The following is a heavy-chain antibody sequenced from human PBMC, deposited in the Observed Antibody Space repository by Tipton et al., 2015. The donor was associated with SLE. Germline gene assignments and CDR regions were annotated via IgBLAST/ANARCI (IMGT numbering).Heavy chain of an antibody. CDR1: GGSISSHY. CDR2: IYYSGST. V-gene: IGHV4-59*11. D-gene: IGHD6-13*01. Sequence: TLSLTCTVSGGSISSHYWSWIRQPPGKGLEWIGYIYYSGSTYYNPSLKSRVTISVDTSKNQFSLKLSSVTAADTAVYYCARVYSSSHPDVWGKGTTVTVSS. CDR3: ARVYSSSHPDV. J-gene: IGHJ6*04.